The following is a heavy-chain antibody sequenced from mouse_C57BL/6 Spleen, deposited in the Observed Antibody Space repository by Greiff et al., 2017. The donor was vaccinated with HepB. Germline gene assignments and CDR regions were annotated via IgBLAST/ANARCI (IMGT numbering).Heavy chain of an antibody. V-gene: IGHV1-80*01. CDR3: ARKGVYGSPDY. CDR1: GYAFSSYW. D-gene: IGHD1-1*01. Sequence: VQLQQSGAELVKPGASVKISCKASGYAFSSYWMNWVKPRPGKGLEWIGQIYPGDGDTNYNGKFKGKATLTADKSSSTAYMQLSSLTSEDSAVYFCARKGVYGSPDYWGQGTTLTVSS. CDR2: IYPGDGDT. J-gene: IGHJ2*01.